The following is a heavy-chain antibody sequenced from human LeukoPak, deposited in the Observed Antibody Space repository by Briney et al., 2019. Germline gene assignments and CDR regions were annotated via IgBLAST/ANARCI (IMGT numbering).Heavy chain of an antibody. D-gene: IGHD3-10*01. Sequence: SETLSLTCAVYGGSFSGYYWSWIRQPPGKGLEWIGEINHSGSTYYNPSLKSRVTISVDTSKNQFSLKLSSVTAADTAVYYCARKVYYGSGKGWFDPWGQGTLVTVSS. CDR3: ARKVYYGSGKGWFDP. CDR1: GGSFSGYY. CDR2: INHSGST. J-gene: IGHJ5*02. V-gene: IGHV4-34*01.